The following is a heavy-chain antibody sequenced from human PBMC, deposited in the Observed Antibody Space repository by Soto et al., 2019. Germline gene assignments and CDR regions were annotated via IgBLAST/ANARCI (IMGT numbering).Heavy chain of an antibody. V-gene: IGHV4-59*01. CDR1: GGSISRYY. CDR2: IYYSGST. D-gene: IGHD6-13*01. Sequence: SETLSLTRTVAGGSISRYYWSWIRQPPGKGLEWIGYIYYSGSTNYNPSLKSRVTISVDTSKNQFSLKLSSVTAADTAVYYCAREAAAGTRGAFDIWGQGTMVTVSS. CDR3: AREAAAGTRGAFDI. J-gene: IGHJ3*02.